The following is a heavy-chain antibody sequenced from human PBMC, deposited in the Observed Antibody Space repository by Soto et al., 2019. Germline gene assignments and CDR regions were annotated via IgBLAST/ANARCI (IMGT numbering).Heavy chain of an antibody. CDR3: ARERTERGKDV. CDR1: GGTFSSSA. CDR2: IIPVFGTA. V-gene: IGHV1-69*06. J-gene: IGHJ6*02. D-gene: IGHD3-16*01. Sequence: QVQLVQSGAEVKKPGSSVKVSCKASGGTFSSSAISWVRQAPGQGLEWMGAIIPVFGTAHYAQKFQGRVTITADKPTSTAYRELSRLRSEDTAVYYCARERTERGKDVWGQGTTVTVSS.